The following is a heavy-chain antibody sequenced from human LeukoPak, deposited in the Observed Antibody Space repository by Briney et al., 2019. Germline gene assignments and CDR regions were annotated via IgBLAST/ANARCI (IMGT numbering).Heavy chain of an antibody. CDR1: GVSINSYY. J-gene: IGHJ6*03. Sequence: PSETLSLTCTVSGVSINSYYWGWIRQSPGKGLEWIGYVYNSGSVNYNPSLKSRVTISVDTSKNQFSLKLSSVTAADTAVYYCARVVFSAYYYYYYMDVWGKGTTVTVSS. CDR3: ARVVFSAYYYYYYMDV. CDR2: VYNSGSV. V-gene: IGHV4-59*01. D-gene: IGHD2/OR15-2a*01.